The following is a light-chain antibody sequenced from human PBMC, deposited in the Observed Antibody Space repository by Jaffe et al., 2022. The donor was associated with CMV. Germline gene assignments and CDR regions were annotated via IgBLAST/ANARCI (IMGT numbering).Light chain of an antibody. J-gene: IGKJ2*01. CDR1: QSVSTTY. CDR3: QQYETSPHT. Sequence: EIVLTQSPGTLSLSPGERATLSCRASQSVSTTYLAWYQQKPGQAPRLLIYGASSRATGIPDRFSGSGSGTDFTLIISRLEPEDFAVYYCQQYETSPHTFGQGTKVEIK. CDR2: GAS. V-gene: IGKV3-20*01.